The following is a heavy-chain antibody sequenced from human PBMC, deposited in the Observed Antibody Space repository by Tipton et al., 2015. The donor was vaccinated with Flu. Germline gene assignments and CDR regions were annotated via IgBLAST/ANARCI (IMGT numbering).Heavy chain of an antibody. V-gene: IGHV4-34*01. D-gene: IGHD5-12*01. CDR1: GGSFSGYY. CDR2: IIHSGSP. J-gene: IGHJ4*02. Sequence: TLSLTCAVYGGSFSGYYWSWIRQPPGKGLEWIGEIIHSGSPNYNPSLKSRLTISVDTSKNQFSLKVTSLTAADTAVYYCARGSGYANAYLDSWGQGTLVTVSS. CDR3: ARGSGYANAYLDS.